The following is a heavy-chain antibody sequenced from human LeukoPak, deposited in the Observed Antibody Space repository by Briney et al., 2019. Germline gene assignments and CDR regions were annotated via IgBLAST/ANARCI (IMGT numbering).Heavy chain of an antibody. CDR2: INHSGST. CDR3: ARHVGITIFGVVTRTFDP. J-gene: IGHJ5*02. Sequence: PSETLSLTCAVYGGSFSGYYWSWIRQPPGKGLEWIGEINHSGSTNYNPSLKSRVTISVDTSKNQFSLKLSSVTAADTAVYYCARHVGITIFGVVTRTFDPWGQGTLVTVSS. CDR1: GGSFSGYY. D-gene: IGHD3-3*01. V-gene: IGHV4-34*01.